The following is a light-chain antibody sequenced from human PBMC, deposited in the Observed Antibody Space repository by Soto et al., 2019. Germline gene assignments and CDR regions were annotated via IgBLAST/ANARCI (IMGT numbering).Light chain of an antibody. CDR3: QQCDNWPLT. V-gene: IGKV3-15*01. CDR1: QSISTE. Sequence: EIEMTQSPATLSASPGERATLSCRASQSISTELAWYQQKPGKPPRLLIYSASTRDTGVPARFTGSGSGSEFTLTISGLQSEDFAVYYCQQCDNWPLTFGQGTRLEI. CDR2: SAS. J-gene: IGKJ2*01.